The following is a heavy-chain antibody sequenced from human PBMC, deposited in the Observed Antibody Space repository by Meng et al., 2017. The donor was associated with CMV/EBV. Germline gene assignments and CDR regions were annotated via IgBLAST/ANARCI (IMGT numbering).Heavy chain of an antibody. V-gene: IGHV4-59*01. D-gene: IGHD3-16*01. J-gene: IGHJ6*02. CDR3: ARVFGDSYYYYGMDV. Sequence: SQTLSLTCTVSGGSISSYYWSWIRQPPGKGLEWVGYTYYSGSTNYHPSLKSRVTISVDTSKNQFSLKLSSVTAADTAVYYCARVFGDSYYYYGMDVWGQGTTVTVSS. CDR1: GGSISSYY. CDR2: TYYSGST.